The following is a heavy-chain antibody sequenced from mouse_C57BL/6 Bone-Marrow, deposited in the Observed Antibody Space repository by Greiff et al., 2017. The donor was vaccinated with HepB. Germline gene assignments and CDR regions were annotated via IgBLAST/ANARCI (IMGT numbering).Heavy chain of an antibody. V-gene: IGHV5-16*01. Sequence: EVHLVESEGGLVQPGSSMKLSCTASGFTFSDYYMAWVRQVPEKGLEWVANINYDGSSTYYLDSLKSRFFISRDNAKNILYLQLSSLKSEDTATYYCARVGDGYYGAMDYWGQGTSVTVSS. D-gene: IGHD2-3*01. CDR1: GFTFSDYY. CDR3: ARVGDGYYGAMDY. J-gene: IGHJ4*01. CDR2: INYDGSST.